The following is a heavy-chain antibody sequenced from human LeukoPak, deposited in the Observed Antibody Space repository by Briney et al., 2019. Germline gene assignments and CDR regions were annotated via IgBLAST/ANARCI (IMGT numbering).Heavy chain of an antibody. CDR1: GFTFSGYA. Sequence: GGSLRLSCAASGFTFSGYAMHWVRQAPAKGLEYVSGIGSYGGNIYYANSVKGRFTISRDNSKNTLYLQMGSLRAEDMAVYYCVGGYYFDFWGQGSLVTVSS. CDR3: VGGYYFDF. J-gene: IGHJ4*02. V-gene: IGHV3-64*01. CDR2: IGSYGGNI. D-gene: IGHD5-12*01.